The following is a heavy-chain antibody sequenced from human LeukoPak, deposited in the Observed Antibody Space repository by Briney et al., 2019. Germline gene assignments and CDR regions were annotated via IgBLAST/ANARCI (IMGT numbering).Heavy chain of an antibody. Sequence: GGSLRLSCAASGFTFSSYTMNWVRQAPGKGLEWVSSISSSSSYIHYADSVKGRLTISRDNAKNSLYLQMNSLRAEDTAVYYCARDPTPRYCSGGSCYTHYGMDVWGQGTTVTVSS. D-gene: IGHD2-15*01. CDR1: GFTFSSYT. CDR2: ISSSSSYI. V-gene: IGHV3-21*01. J-gene: IGHJ6*02. CDR3: ARDPTPRYCSGGSCYTHYGMDV.